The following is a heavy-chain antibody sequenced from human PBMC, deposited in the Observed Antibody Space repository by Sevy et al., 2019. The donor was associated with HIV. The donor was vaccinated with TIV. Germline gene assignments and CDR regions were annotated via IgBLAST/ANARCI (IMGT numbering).Heavy chain of an antibody. Sequence: GGSLRLSCAASGFTFSNAWMNWVRQAPGKGLEWVGRIKSKTDGGTTDYAAPVKGRFTISRDDSKNTVYLQINSVKIEDTAVYYCITDPLFGGSGGQDGMDVWGQGTTVTVSS. CDR1: GFTFSNAW. J-gene: IGHJ6*02. V-gene: IGHV3-15*01. D-gene: IGHD3-10*01. CDR2: IKSKTDGGTT. CDR3: ITDPLFGGSGGQDGMDV.